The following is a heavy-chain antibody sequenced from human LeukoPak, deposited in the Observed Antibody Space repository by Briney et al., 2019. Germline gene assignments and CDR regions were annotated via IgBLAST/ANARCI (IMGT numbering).Heavy chain of an antibody. CDR3: ARCRRGYVIY. Sequence: SETLSLTCTVSGGSISSGGYYWSWIRQHPGKGLEWIGYIYYSGSTYYNPSLKGRVTISVDTSKNQFSLKLSSVTAADTAVYYCARCRRGYVIYWGQGTLVTVSS. J-gene: IGHJ4*02. V-gene: IGHV4-31*03. CDR2: IYYSGST. D-gene: IGHD2-15*01. CDR1: GGSISSGGYY.